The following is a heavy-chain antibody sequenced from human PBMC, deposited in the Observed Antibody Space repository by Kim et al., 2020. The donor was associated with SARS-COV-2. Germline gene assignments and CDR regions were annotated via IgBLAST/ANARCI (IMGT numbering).Heavy chain of an antibody. D-gene: IGHD3-10*01. V-gene: IGHV3-53*01. CDR3: ARDSGSCYYCDY. Sequence: YTADSVKGRFTIARDNAKNTLYLQMNSLGAEDKAVYYCARDSGSCYYCDYWGQGTLVTVSS. J-gene: IGHJ4*02.